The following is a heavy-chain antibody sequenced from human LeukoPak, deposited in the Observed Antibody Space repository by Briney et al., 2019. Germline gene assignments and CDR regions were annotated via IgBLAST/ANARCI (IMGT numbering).Heavy chain of an antibody. V-gene: IGHV3-15*01. CDR1: GFTFSNAW. D-gene: IGHD1-14*01. Sequence: GGSLRLSCAASGFTFSNAWMSWVRQAPGKGLEWVGRIKSKTDGGTTDYAAPVKGRFTISRDDSKNTLYLQMNSLKTEDTAVYYCTTDEVYPVGFLFYWGQGTLVTVSS. CDR2: IKSKTDGGTT. CDR3: TTDEVYPVGFLFY. J-gene: IGHJ4*02.